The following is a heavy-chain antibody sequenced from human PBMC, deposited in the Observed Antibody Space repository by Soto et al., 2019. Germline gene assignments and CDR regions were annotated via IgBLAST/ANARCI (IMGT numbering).Heavy chain of an antibody. Sequence: EVQLVETGGGLSQPGGSLRLSCAASGFTVTSNNYMNWVRQAPGKGLEWVSLTYRGDSTYYADSVKGRFTISRDNSKNTLYLQMNSLRADDTAVYYCAREVVAAAGYNYYYGMDVWGQGTTVTVSS. CDR1: GFTVTSNNY. D-gene: IGHD6-13*01. J-gene: IGHJ6*02. CDR2: TYRGDST. CDR3: AREVVAAAGYNYYYGMDV. V-gene: IGHV3-53*02.